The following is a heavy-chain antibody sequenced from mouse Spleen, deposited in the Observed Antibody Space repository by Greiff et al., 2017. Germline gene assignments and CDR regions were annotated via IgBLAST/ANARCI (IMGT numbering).Heavy chain of an antibody. J-gene: IGHJ2*01. CDR2: IWSGGST. CDR1: GFSLTSYG. CDR3: AREEMDY. Sequence: VKLVESGPGLVQPSQSLSITCTVSGFSLTSYGVHWVRQSPGKGLEWLGVIWSGGSTDYNAAFISRLSISKDNSKSQVFFKMNSLQADDTAIYYCAREEMDYWGQGTTLTVSS. V-gene: IGHV2-2*01.